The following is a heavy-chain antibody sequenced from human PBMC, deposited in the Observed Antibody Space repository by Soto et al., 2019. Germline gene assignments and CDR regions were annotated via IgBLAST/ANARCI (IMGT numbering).Heavy chain of an antibody. D-gene: IGHD2-15*01. CDR1: AYTFTAYY. J-gene: IGHJ6*02. Sequence: ASVTVSCKASAYTFTAYYMHWVRQAPGQGLERMVTINPKSGGTNYAKKFQGWVTMTRDTSISTAYMGLSRLRSDDTAVYYCARGLRAVEYCSGGSCYSEFGHDYYYGMDVWGQGTTVTVSS. CDR2: INPKSGGT. V-gene: IGHV1-2*04. CDR3: ARGLRAVEYCSGGSCYSEFGHDYYYGMDV.